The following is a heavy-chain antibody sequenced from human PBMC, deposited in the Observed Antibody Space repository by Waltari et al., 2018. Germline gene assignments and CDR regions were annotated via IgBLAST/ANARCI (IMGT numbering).Heavy chain of an antibody. J-gene: IGHJ4*02. CDR3: AREYGLRGTTMTTGY. CDR1: GFTFTDYY. D-gene: IGHD4-17*01. V-gene: IGHV3-11*01. CDR2: ISNTGNTV. Sequence: QVQLVESGGALVKPGGSLSLSCAASGFTFTDYYMTWVRQAPGKGLEWISYISNTGNTVYSAESVKGRFFVSRDNAQNSLFLQMNSLRAEDTAVYYCAREYGLRGTTMTTGYWGQGTQVTVSS.